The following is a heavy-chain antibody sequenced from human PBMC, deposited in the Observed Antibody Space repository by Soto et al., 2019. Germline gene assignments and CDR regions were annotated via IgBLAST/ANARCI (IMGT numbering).Heavy chain of an antibody. D-gene: IGHD6-19*01. CDR1: GGSISGHY. Sequence: SETLSLTCAVSGGSISGHYWIWIRQSPGKGLEWIGYIFYTGSTNYNPSLKSRVTLSADTSKNQFSLRLSSVTAADTAVYYCARVGSSGWSPDYWGQGTLVTVSS. CDR2: IFYTGST. J-gene: IGHJ4*02. CDR3: ARVGSSGWSPDY. V-gene: IGHV4-59*11.